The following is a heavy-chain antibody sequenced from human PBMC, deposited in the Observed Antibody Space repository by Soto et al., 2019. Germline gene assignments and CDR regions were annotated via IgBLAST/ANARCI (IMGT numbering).Heavy chain of an antibody. J-gene: IGHJ4*02. CDR1: GGSISSSSYY. CDR3: ARRMGDIVATTFDY. CDR2: IYYSGST. Sequence: QLQLQESGPGLVKPSETLSLTCTVSGGSISSSSYYWGWIRQPPGKGLEWIGSIYYSGSTYYNPSLKSRVTISVDTSKNQFSLKLSSVTAADTAVYYCARRMGDIVATTFDYWGQGTLVTVSS. D-gene: IGHD5-12*01. V-gene: IGHV4-39*01.